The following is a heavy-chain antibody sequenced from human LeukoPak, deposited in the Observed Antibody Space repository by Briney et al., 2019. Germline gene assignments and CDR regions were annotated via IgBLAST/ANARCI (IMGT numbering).Heavy chain of an antibody. CDR3: ARPYYDFWSGYSSNYFDY. Sequence: PGGSLRLSCAASGFTFSSYGMHWVRQAPGKGLEWVAVIWYDGSNKYYADSVKGRFTISRDNSENTLYLQMNSLRAEDTAVYYCARPYYDFWSGYSSNYFDYWGQGTLVTVSS. CDR1: GFTFSSYG. D-gene: IGHD3-3*01. V-gene: IGHV3-33*01. CDR2: IWYDGSNK. J-gene: IGHJ4*02.